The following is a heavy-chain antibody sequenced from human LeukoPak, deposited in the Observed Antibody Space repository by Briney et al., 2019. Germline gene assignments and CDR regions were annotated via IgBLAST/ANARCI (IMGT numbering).Heavy chain of an antibody. D-gene: IGHD1-26*01. CDR3: ARVGGGVGAADASDI. J-gene: IGHJ3*02. CDR2: INPNSGGT. CDR1: GYTFTGYY. Sequence: ASVKVSCKASGYTFTGYYMHWVRQAPGQGLEWMGWINPNSGGTNYAQKFQGRVTMARDTSISTAYMELSRLRSDDTAVYYCARVGGGVGAADASDIWGQGTMVTVSS. V-gene: IGHV1-2*02.